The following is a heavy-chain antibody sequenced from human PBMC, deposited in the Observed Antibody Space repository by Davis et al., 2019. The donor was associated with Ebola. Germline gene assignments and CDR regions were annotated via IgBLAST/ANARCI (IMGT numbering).Heavy chain of an antibody. V-gene: IGHV3-11*06. CDR1: GFIFSDYY. CDR2: ISTIISNT. Sequence: GESLKISCAASGFIFSDYYMSWIRQAPGKGPEWVSYISTIISNTKYADSVKGRFTISRDTAKNSVYLQMNNVSPEDTALYYCARDSGGQYGYWGQGTLVTVSS. D-gene: IGHD4-11*01. J-gene: IGHJ4*02. CDR3: ARDSGGQYGY.